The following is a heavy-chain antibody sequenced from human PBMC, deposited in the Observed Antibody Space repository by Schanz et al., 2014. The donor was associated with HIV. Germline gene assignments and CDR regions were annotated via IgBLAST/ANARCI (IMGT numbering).Heavy chain of an antibody. CDR3: ARLGLAAYAFDI. D-gene: IGHD1-26*01. CDR2: IGYDGSNI. V-gene: IGHV3-33*01. J-gene: IGHJ3*02. CDR1: GFNFITYG. Sequence: QVQLVESGGGVVQPGRSLRLSCVASGFNFITYGMHWVRQAPGKGMGWAAIIGYDGSNIYYAASVKGRFTVSRDNSRNTNTLYLQMNSLRAGDTAVYYCARLGLAAYAFDIWGQGTMVTVSS.